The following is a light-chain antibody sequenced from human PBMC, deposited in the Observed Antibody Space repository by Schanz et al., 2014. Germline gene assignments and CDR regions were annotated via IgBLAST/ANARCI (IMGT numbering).Light chain of an antibody. CDR2: GTS. V-gene: IGLV1-40*01. CDR3: QSYDSSLSGSM. CDR1: SSNIGAGHD. Sequence: QSVLTQPPSASGTPGQRVTISCTGSSSNIGAGHDVHWYQQLPGTAPKLLIYGTSNRPSGVPDRFSGSKSGTSASLAITGLQAEDEADYYCQSYDSSLSGSMFGGGTKLTVL. J-gene: IGLJ3*02.